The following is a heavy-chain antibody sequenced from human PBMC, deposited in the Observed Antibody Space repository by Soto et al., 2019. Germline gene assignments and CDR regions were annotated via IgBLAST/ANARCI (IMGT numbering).Heavy chain of an antibody. D-gene: IGHD7-27*01. CDR2: ISSSSSYI. V-gene: IGHV3-21*01. Sequence: PSETLSLTCTVSGGSISSSSYYWGWIRQAPGKGLEWVSSISSSSSYIYYADSVKGRFTISRDNAKNSLYLQMNSLRAEDTAVYYCARPLGWGNSRDAFDIWGQGTMVTVSS. J-gene: IGHJ3*02. CDR1: GGSISSSS. CDR3: ARPLGWGNSRDAFDI.